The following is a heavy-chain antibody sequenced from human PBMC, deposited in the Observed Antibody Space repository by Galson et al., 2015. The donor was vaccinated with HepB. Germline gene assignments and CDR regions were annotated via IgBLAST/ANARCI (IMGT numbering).Heavy chain of an antibody. V-gene: IGHV3-53*01. CDR3: ARVVVAATAYYYYYMDV. Sequence: SLRLSCAASGFTVSSNYMSWVRQAPGKGLEWVSVIYSGGSTYYADSVKGRFTISRDNSKNTLYLQMNSLRAEDTAVYYCARVVVAATAYYYYYMDVWGKGTTVTVSS. D-gene: IGHD2-15*01. CDR2: IYSGGST. J-gene: IGHJ6*03. CDR1: GFTVSSNY.